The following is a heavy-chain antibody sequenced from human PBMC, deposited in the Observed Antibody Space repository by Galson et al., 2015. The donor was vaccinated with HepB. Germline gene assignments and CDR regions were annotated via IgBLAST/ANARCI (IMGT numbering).Heavy chain of an antibody. V-gene: IGHV4-28*01. CDR3: ARHGRYSGYGLGDYYYGMDV. J-gene: IGHJ6*02. CDR2: ISYSGST. CDR1: GSSISSSHW. Sequence: SETLSLTCGVSGSSISSSHWWGWIRQPPGKGLEWIGYISYSGSTYYNPSLKSRVTMSVDTSKNQFSLKLSSVTAVDTAVYYCARHGRYSGYGLGDYYYGMDVWGQGTTVTVSS. D-gene: IGHD5-12*01.